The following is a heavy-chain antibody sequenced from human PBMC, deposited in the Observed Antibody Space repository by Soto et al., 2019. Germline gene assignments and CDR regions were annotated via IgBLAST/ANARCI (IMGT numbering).Heavy chain of an antibody. J-gene: IGHJ3*02. Sequence: EVQLVESGGGVVRPGGSLRLSCAASGFTFDDYGMSWVRQAPGKGLEWVSGINWNGGSTGYADSVKGRFTISRDNAKNSLYLQMNSLRAEDTALYHCARNDYIWGSTQGNDAFDIWGQGTMVTVSS. CDR2: INWNGGST. D-gene: IGHD3-16*01. V-gene: IGHV3-20*01. CDR1: GFTFDDYG. CDR3: ARNDYIWGSTQGNDAFDI.